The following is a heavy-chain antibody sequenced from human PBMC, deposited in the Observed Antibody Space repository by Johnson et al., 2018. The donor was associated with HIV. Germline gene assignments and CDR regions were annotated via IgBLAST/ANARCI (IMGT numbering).Heavy chain of an antibody. Sequence: LVESGGGVVQPGRSLRLSCAASGFNFDDYAMHWVRQAPGKGLEWVSGISWNSGSIGYADSVKGRFTISRDKSKNTLYLQMNSLRAEDTAVYYCAKVYSSSVPAPGIWGQGTMVTVYS. J-gene: IGHJ3*02. CDR1: GFNFDDYA. CDR3: AKVYSSSVPAPGI. CDR2: ISWNSGSI. V-gene: IGHV3-9*01. D-gene: IGHD6-6*01.